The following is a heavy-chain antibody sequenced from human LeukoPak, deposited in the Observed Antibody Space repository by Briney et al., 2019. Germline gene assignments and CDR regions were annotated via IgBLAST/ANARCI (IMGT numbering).Heavy chain of an antibody. D-gene: IGHD3-3*01. V-gene: IGHV1-69*05. CDR1: GGTFSSYA. J-gene: IGHJ4*02. Sequence: ASVKVSCKASGGTFSSYAISWVRQAPGQGLEWMGGIIPIFGTASYAQKFQGRVTMTRDMSTSTVYMELSSLRSEDTAVYYCARDTTIFGVVIPHHFDYWGQGTLVTVSS. CDR2: IIPIFGTA. CDR3: ARDTTIFGVVIPHHFDY.